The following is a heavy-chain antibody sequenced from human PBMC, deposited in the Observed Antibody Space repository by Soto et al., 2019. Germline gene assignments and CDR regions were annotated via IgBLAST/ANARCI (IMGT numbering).Heavy chain of an antibody. CDR2: ISSGSSYI. CDR3: ARAPVGATSDFDY. V-gene: IGHV3-21*01. J-gene: IGHJ4*02. CDR1: GFTFSSYS. D-gene: IGHD1-26*01. Sequence: PGGSLRLSCAASGFTFSSYSMNWVRQAPGKGLEWVSHISSGSSYIHYADSVKGRFTISRDNAKNSLYLQMNSLRAEDTAVYYCARAPVGATSDFDYWGQGILVTVSS.